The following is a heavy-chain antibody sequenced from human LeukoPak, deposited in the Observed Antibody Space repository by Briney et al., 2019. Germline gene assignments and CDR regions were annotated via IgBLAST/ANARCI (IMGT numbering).Heavy chain of an antibody. CDR1: GFTFSSYA. J-gene: IGHJ4*02. CDR2: VSGGGDNT. CDR3: AKDRSSWYYPFDS. D-gene: IGHD3-3*01. Sequence: PGGSLRLSCVASGFTFSSYAMSWVRQAPGKGLEWVSVVSGGGDNTYYADSVKGRFTMSRDNSKRTVYLQMNSLRAEDTAVYYCAKDRSSWYYPFDSWGQGTLVTVSS. V-gene: IGHV3-23*01.